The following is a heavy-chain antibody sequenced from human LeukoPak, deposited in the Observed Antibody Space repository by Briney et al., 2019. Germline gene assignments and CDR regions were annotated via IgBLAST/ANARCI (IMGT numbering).Heavy chain of an antibody. V-gene: IGHV1-46*01. CDR1: GYTFTNYY. Sequence: GASVKVSCKASGYTFTNYYMHWVRQAPGQGLEWMGVINPSGGGTNYAQKFQGRVTMTRDTSTSTVYMELSSLTSEDTAIYYCAKSTGNGRALDYWGQGALVTVSS. CDR3: AKSTGNGRALDY. D-gene: IGHD2-2*01. CDR2: INPSGGGT. J-gene: IGHJ4*02.